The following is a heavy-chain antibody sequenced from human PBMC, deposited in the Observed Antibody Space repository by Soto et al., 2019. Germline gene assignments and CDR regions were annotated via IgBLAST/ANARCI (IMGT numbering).Heavy chain of an antibody. CDR2: IYYSGST. J-gene: IGHJ6*02. Sequence: TLSLTCTVSGGSISSGGYYWSWIRQHPGKGLEWIGYIYYSGSTYYNPSLKSRVTISVDTSKNQFSLKLSSVTAADTAVYYCARDQRAAAGPYYYYYGMDVWGQGTTVTVSS. CDR1: GGSISSGGYY. D-gene: IGHD6-13*01. V-gene: IGHV4-31*03. CDR3: ARDQRAAAGPYYYYYGMDV.